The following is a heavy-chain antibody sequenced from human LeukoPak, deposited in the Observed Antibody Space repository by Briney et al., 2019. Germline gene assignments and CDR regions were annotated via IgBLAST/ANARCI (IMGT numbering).Heavy chain of an antibody. CDR1: GGSISSGGYS. CDR3: ARVGYCSSTSCALLDY. J-gene: IGHJ4*02. V-gene: IGHV4-30-2*01. D-gene: IGHD2-2*03. Sequence: PSETLPLTCAVSGGSISSGGYSWSWIRQPPGKGLEWIGYIYHSGSTYYNPSLKSRVTISVDRSKNQFSLKLSSVTAADTAVYYCARVGYCSSTSCALLDYWGQGTLVTVSS. CDR2: IYHSGST.